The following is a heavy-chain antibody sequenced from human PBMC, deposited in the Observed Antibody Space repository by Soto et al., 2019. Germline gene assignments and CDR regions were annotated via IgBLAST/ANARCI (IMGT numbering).Heavy chain of an antibody. CDR1: GFTFSSCA. V-gene: IGHV3-23*01. CDR2: IIDSGGST. CDR3: AKGRSYYYSSGVDV. Sequence: GGSLRLSCAASGFTFSSCAMGWVRQAPGKGLEWVSDIIDSGGSTYYADSVKDRFTISRDNSKSTLYLQMNSLRAEDTALYYCAKGRSYYYSSGVDVWGQGTTVTASS. J-gene: IGHJ6*02.